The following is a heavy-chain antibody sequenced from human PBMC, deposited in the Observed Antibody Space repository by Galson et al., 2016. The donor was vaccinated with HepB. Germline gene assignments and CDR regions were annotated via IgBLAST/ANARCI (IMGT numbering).Heavy chain of an antibody. CDR3: ARDIYGPTYFYYYGLDV. V-gene: IGHV3-48*01. CDR2: ITSSGSAF. Sequence: SLRLSCAGSGFTFGSYGMNWVRQAPGKGLEWVSAITSSGSAFYSTDSVKRRFTCSSDNAKNSLYQQMNSLRAEDTAVYYCARDIYGPTYFYYYGLDVWGEGTTVTVSA. CDR1: GFTFGSYG. J-gene: IGHJ6*04. D-gene: IGHD2/OR15-2a*01.